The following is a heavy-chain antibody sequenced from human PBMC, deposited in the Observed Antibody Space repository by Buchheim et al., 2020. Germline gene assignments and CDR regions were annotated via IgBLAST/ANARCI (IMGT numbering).Heavy chain of an antibody. CDR2: ISSSGSTI. V-gene: IGHV3-48*03. CDR1: GFTFSSYE. CDR3: ARAGLFEYQLQRRYYYYYGMDV. D-gene: IGHD2-2*01. Sequence: EVQLVESGGGLVQPGGSLRLSCAASGFTFSSYEMNWVRQAPGKGLEWVSYISSSGSTIYYADSVKDRFTISRDNDKNALYLQMNSLRAEDTAVYYCARAGLFEYQLQRRYYYYYGMDVWGQGTT. J-gene: IGHJ6*02.